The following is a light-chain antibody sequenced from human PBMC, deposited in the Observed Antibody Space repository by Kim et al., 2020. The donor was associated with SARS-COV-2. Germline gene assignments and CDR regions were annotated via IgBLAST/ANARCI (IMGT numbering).Light chain of an antibody. Sequence: GTPKEKVTITCRASQSIGSSLHWYQQKPDQSPKLLIKYASQSISGVPSRFSGGGSGTEFTLTINSLEAEDAATYYCHQSTNLPWTFGQGTKVDIK. J-gene: IGKJ1*01. CDR2: YAS. CDR1: QSIGSS. CDR3: HQSTNLPWT. V-gene: IGKV6-21*02.